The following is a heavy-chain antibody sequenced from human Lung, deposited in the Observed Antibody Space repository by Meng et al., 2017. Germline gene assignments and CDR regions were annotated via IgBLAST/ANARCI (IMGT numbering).Heavy chain of an antibody. D-gene: IGHD4-11*01. V-gene: IGHV4-34*01. J-gene: IGHJ4*02. Sequence: QVQLQHWGAGLLKPSETPSLTCVVSGGSFSDYYWSWIRQPPGKGLEWIGEINHSGSTNYNPSLESRATISVDTSQNNLSLKLSSVTAADSAVYYCARGPTTMAHDFDYWGQGTLVTVSS. CDR1: GGSFSDYY. CDR3: ARGPTTMAHDFDY. CDR2: INHSGST.